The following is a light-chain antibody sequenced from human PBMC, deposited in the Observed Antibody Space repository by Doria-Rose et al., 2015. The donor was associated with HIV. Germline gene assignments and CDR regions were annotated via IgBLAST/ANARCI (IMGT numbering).Light chain of an antibody. V-gene: IGLV2-23*02. J-gene: IGLJ1*01. CDR3: CSYAGTSTYV. CDR2: EVT. CDR1: SSDVGGYDL. Sequence: QPVLTQPASVSGSPGQSITISCTGTSSDVGGYDLVSWYQQNPGKAPKLMLYEVTKRPSGISNRFSGSKSGYTASLTISELQAEDEADYHCCSYAGTSTYVFGTGTKVTVL.